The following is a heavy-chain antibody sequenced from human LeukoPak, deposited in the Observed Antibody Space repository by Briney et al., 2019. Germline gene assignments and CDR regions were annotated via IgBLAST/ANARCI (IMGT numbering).Heavy chain of an antibody. CDR3: ARDGDSSGYYAAFDI. CDR2: ISSSSSII. Sequence: GGSLRLSCAASGFTFSSYSMNWVRHAQGKGLEWLTYISSSSSIIYYADSVKGRFTISRDNAKNSLYLQMNSLRDEDTAVYYCARDGDSSGYYAAFDIWGQGTMVTVSS. D-gene: IGHD3-22*01. V-gene: IGHV3-48*02. J-gene: IGHJ3*02. CDR1: GFTFSSYS.